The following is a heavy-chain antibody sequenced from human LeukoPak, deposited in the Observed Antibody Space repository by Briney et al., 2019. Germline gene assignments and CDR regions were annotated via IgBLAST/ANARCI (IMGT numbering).Heavy chain of an antibody. CDR1: GYTFTSYG. J-gene: IGHJ3*02. CDR3: ASLGQTYYYDSSGYGAFDI. D-gene: IGHD3-22*01. V-gene: IGHV1-18*01. Sequence: ASVKVSCKASGYTFTSYGISWVRQAPGQGLEWMGWISAYNGNTNYAQKLQGRVTMTTDTSTSTAYMELRSLRSDDTAVYYCASLGQTYYYDSSGYGAFDIWGQGTMVTVSS. CDR2: ISAYNGNT.